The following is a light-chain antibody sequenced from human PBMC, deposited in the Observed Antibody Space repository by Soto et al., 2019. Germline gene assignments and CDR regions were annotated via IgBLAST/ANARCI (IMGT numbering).Light chain of an antibody. CDR1: QSVTNNY. CDR3: QQYSSLPPT. V-gene: IGKV3-20*01. CDR2: GVS. J-gene: IGKJ2*01. Sequence: ESVLTQSPGTLSLSPGERATLSCRATQSVTNNYFAWYQQKPGQSPRLLIYGVSSRATDIPDRFSGSGSGTDFTLTISRLETEDFLVYYCQQYSSLPPTFGQGTKLEVK.